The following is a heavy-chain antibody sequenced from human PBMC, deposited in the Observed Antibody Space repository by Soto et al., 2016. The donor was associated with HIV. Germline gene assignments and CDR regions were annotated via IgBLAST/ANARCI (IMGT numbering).Heavy chain of an antibody. CDR1: GYTFSGYY. CDR2: INPNSGGT. CDR3: AREVGSSSFGYFDL. Sequence: QVQLVQSGAEVKKPGASVKVSCKASGYTFSGYYMHWVRQAPGQGLEWMGWINPNSGGTNYAQKFQGRVTMTRDTSISTAYMELSRLRSDDTAVHYCAREVGSSSFGYFDLWAVAPWSLSPQ. J-gene: IGHJ2*01. D-gene: IGHD6-13*01. V-gene: IGHV1-2*02.